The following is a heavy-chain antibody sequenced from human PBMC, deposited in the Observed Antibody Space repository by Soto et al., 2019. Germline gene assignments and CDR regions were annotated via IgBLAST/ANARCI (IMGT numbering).Heavy chain of an antibody. D-gene: IGHD4-17*01. V-gene: IGHV3-30*18. Sequence: QVQLVESGGGEVQPGRSLTISCAASGFTFSTYGMHWVRQTPGKGLEWEAVISYDGTNKFYSDPVKGLFTISRNNFKNPLTLQMNSLRADDTAVYSCAKDLQSYGDYDYYCYGMDVWGLGTRVTVSS. CDR2: ISYDGTNK. CDR3: AKDLQSYGDYDYYCYGMDV. J-gene: IGHJ6*02. CDR1: GFTFSTYG.